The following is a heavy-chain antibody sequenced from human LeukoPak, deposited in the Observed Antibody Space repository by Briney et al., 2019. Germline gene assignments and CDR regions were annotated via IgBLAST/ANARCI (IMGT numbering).Heavy chain of an antibody. J-gene: IGHJ4*02. CDR3: ARGPPTDYYDSSGFYYVFDY. D-gene: IGHD3-22*01. V-gene: IGHV4-34*01. CDR2: INHSGST. CDR1: GGSFSGYY. Sequence: PSETLSLTCAVYGGSFSGYYWSWFRQPPGKGLEWIGEINHSGSTNYNPSLKSRVTISVDTSKNQFSLKLSSVTAADTAVYFCARGPPTDYYDSSGFYYVFDYWGQGTLVTVSS.